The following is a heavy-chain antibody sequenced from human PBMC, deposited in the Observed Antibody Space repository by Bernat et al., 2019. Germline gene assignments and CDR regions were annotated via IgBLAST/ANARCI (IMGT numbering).Heavy chain of an antibody. CDR2: ISGSGGSK. D-gene: IGHD5-18*01. V-gene: IGHV3-23*01. CDR3: ARGRGDTAMERGWYFDL. J-gene: IGHJ2*01. CDR1: GFTFSSYA. Sequence: EVQLLESGGGLVQPGGSLRLSCAASGFTFSSYAMSWVRQAPGKGLEWVSAISGSGGSKYYADSVKGRFTISRDNSKNTLYLQMNSLRAEDTAVYYCARGRGDTAMERGWYFDLWGRGTLVTVSS.